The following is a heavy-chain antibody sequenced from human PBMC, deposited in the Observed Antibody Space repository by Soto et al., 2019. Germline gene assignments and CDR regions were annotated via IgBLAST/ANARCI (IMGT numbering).Heavy chain of an antibody. CDR2: ISSSSSTI. V-gene: IGHV3-48*01. J-gene: IGHJ4*02. CDR1: GFTFSSYS. CDR3: AREEGVVPAATFDY. Sequence: EVQLVESGGGLVQPGGSLSLSCAASGFTFSSYSMNWVRQAPGKGLEWVSYISSSSSTIYYADSVKGRFTISRDNAKNSLYLQMNSLRAEDTAVYYCAREEGVVPAATFDYWGQGTLVTVSS. D-gene: IGHD2-2*01.